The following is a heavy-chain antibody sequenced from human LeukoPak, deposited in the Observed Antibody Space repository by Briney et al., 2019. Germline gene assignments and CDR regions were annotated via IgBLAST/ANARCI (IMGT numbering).Heavy chain of an antibody. V-gene: IGHV1-69*06. Sequence: GASVKVSCKASGGTFSSYAISWVRQAPGQGLEWMGGIIPIFGTANYAQKFQGRVTITADKSTSTAYMELSSLRSEDTAVYYCARDLLAVAGHDAFDIWGQGTMVTVSS. CDR1: GGTFSSYA. CDR2: IIPIFGTA. J-gene: IGHJ3*02. D-gene: IGHD6-19*01. CDR3: ARDLLAVAGHDAFDI.